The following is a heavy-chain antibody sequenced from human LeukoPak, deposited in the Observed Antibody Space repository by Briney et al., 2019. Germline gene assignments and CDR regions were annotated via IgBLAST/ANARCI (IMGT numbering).Heavy chain of an antibody. Sequence: ASVKVSCKASGYTFTSYGISWGRQAPGRGLGWRGWISAYNGNTNYAQKLQGRVTMTTDTSTSTAYMELRSLRSDDTAVYYCARGDMVRGDLDYWGQRTLVTVSS. V-gene: IGHV1-18*01. D-gene: IGHD3-10*01. CDR3: ARGDMVRGDLDY. CDR1: GYTFTSYG. J-gene: IGHJ4*02. CDR2: ISAYNGNT.